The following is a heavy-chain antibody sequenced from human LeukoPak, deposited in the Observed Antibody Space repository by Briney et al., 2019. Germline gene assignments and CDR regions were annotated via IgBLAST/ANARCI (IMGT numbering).Heavy chain of an antibody. J-gene: IGHJ3*02. CDR3: ARGGSGFDAFDI. CDR1: GGTFSSYA. CDR2: IIPIFGTA. V-gene: IGHV1-69*06. Sequence: ASVKVSCKASGGTFSSYAISWVRQAPGQGLEWMGGIIPIFGTANYAQKFQGRVTITADKSTSTAYMELSSLRSEDMAVYYCARGGSGFDAFDIWGQGTMVTVSS. D-gene: IGHD5-12*01.